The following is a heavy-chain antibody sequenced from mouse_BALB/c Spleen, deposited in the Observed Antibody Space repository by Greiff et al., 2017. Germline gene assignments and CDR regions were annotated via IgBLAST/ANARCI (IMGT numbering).Heavy chain of an antibody. Sequence: DVMLVESGGGLVQPGGSLRLSCATSGFTFTDYYMSWVRQPPGKALEWLGFIRNKANGYTTEYSASVKGRFTISRDNSQSILYLQMNTLRAEDSATYYCASYGNYAMDYWGQGTSVTVSS. V-gene: IGHV7-3*02. CDR1: GFTFTDYY. CDR2: IRNKANGYTT. J-gene: IGHJ4*01. D-gene: IGHD2-1*01. CDR3: ASYGNYAMDY.